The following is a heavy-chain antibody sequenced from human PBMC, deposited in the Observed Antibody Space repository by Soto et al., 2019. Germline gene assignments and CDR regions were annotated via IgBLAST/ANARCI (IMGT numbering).Heavy chain of an antibody. CDR2: ISSSSSTI. Sequence: GGSLRLSCAASGFTFSSYSMNWVRQAPGKGLEWVSYISSSSSTIYYADSVKGRFTISRDNAKNSLYLQMNSLRDEDTAVYYCARGADFDSSGIRLNWFDPWGQGTLVTVSS. V-gene: IGHV3-48*02. CDR3: ARGADFDSSGIRLNWFDP. D-gene: IGHD3-22*01. J-gene: IGHJ5*02. CDR1: GFTFSSYS.